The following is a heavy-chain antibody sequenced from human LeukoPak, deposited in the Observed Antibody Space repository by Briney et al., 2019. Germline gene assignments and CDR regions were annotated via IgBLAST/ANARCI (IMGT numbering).Heavy chain of an antibody. D-gene: IGHD4-17*01. CDR1: GYTFTSYY. Sequence: ASVKVSCRASGYTFTSYYMHWVRQAPGQGLEWMGIINPVGGSTSYAQKFQGRVTMTRDTSTSTVYMELSSLRPEDTAVYYCAKGHTVTGPGDYWGQGTLVTVSS. J-gene: IGHJ4*02. CDR3: AKGHTVTGPGDY. CDR2: INPVGGST. V-gene: IGHV1-46*01.